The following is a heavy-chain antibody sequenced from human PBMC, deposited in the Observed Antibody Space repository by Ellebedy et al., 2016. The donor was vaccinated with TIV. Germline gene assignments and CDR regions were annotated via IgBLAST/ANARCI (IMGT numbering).Heavy chain of an antibody. Sequence: GGSLRLXCAASGFTFSSYWMSWVRQAPGKGLEWVANIKQDGSEKYYVDSVKGRFTISRDNAKNSLYPQMNSLRAEDTAVYYCARERVLAAMLYYYYGMDVWGQGTTVTVSS. J-gene: IGHJ6*02. V-gene: IGHV3-7*03. CDR2: IKQDGSEK. D-gene: IGHD2-2*01. CDR3: ARERVLAAMLYYYYGMDV. CDR1: GFTFSSYW.